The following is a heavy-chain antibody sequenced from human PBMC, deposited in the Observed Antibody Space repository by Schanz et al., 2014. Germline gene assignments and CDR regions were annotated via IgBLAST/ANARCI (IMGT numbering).Heavy chain of an antibody. CDR1: GFTLSSYA. CDR2: ISNDGSIK. V-gene: IGHV3-30-3*01. J-gene: IGHJ4*02. CDR3: ASPSGYSDYGTYFDF. Sequence: VQLLESGGGVVQPGRSLRLSCAAYGFTLSSYAMHWVRQAPGKGLEWVALISNDGSIKYYADSVEGRFTISRDNSRNTLYLQMNSLRTEDTAVYYCASPSGYSDYGTYFDFWGQGTLVTVSS. D-gene: IGHD5-12*01.